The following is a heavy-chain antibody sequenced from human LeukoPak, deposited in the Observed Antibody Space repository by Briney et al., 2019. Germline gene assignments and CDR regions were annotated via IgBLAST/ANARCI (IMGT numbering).Heavy chain of an antibody. Sequence: GSLRLSFAASGFPFSSYAMSWVRPAPGKGLEWVSAISGSGGSTYYADSVKGRFTISRDNSKNTLYLQMNSLRAEDTAVYYCAKGPLWFGELYLPYWGQGTLVTVSS. CDR1: GFPFSSYA. D-gene: IGHD3-10*01. CDR3: AKGPLWFGELYLPY. CDR2: ISGSGGST. V-gene: IGHV3-23*01. J-gene: IGHJ4*02.